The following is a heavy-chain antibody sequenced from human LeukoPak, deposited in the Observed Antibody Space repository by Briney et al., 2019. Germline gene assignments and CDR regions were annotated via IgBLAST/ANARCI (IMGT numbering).Heavy chain of an antibody. V-gene: IGHV3-30*18. J-gene: IGHJ4*02. CDR1: GFTFRSYG. CDR2: ISYDGSNT. D-gene: IGHD6-13*01. CDR3: AKDLDSSSLVDY. Sequence: PGGSLRLSCAASGFTFRSYGIHWVRQAPGKGLEWVAVISYDGSNTYYADSVKGRFTISRDNSKNTLYLQMNSLRVEDTAVYYCAKDLDSSSLVDYWGQGTLVTVSS.